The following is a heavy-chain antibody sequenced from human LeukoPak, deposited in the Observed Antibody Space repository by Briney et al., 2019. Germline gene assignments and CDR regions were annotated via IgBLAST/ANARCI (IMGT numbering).Heavy chain of an antibody. CDR3: RWDTSFFHYYYYMDV. D-gene: IGHD1-26*01. CDR2: IYYSGST. Sequence: PSETLSLTCTVSGGSISSYYWSWIRQPPGKGLEWIGYIYYSGSTNYNPSLKSRVTISVDTSKNQFSLKLSSVTAADTAVYYCRWDTSFFHYYYYMDVWGKGTTVTVSS. J-gene: IGHJ6*03. V-gene: IGHV4-59*12. CDR1: GGSISSYY.